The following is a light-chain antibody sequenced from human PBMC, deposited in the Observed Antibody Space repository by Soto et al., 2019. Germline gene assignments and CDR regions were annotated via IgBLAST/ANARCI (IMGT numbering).Light chain of an antibody. Sequence: DVVMTQSPLSLPVTLGQPASISCRSSQSLVYSDGYTYLNWFQQRPGQSPRRLIYKVSNRDSGVPDRFSGSGSGTDFTLKISRVEAEDVGVYYCQQGTHWPWTFGQGTKVEIK. J-gene: IGKJ1*01. V-gene: IGKV2-30*01. CDR1: QSLVYSDGYTY. CDR2: KVS. CDR3: QQGTHWPWT.